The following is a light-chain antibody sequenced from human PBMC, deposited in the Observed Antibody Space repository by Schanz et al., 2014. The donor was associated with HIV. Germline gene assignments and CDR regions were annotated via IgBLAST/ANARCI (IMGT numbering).Light chain of an antibody. CDR1: SSNIGSNT. J-gene: IGLJ3*02. Sequence: QSVLTQPPSASGTPGQRVTISCSGSSSNIGSNTVNWYQQFPGTAPKLLIYRNNQRPSGVPDRISGSRSGTSASLAITGLQPDDEADYYCQSHDSSLSASVFGGGTKLTVL. V-gene: IGLV1-44*01. CDR3: QSHDSSLSASV. CDR2: RNN.